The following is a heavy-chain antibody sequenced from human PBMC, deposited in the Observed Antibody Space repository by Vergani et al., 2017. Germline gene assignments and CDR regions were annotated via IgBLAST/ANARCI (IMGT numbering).Heavy chain of an antibody. V-gene: IGHV3-30*02. J-gene: IGHJ4*02. CDR2: IRYDGSNK. CDR1: GYTFSSYG. Sequence: QVQLVESGGGVVQPGGSLRLSCAASGYTFSSYGMHWVCQAPGKGLEWGAFIRYDGSNKYNADSLKGRFTISRDNSKNTLYLQMNSLRAEDTVVYYCAKHYDILTGYSDPTFDYWGQGTLVTVSS. CDR3: AKHYDILTGYSDPTFDY. D-gene: IGHD3-9*01.